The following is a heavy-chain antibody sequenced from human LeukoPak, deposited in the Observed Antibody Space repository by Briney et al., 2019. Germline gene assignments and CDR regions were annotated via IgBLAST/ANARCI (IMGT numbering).Heavy chain of an antibody. CDR3: ARDSPLSFDI. CDR1: VFIFRSSS. J-gene: IGHJ3*02. V-gene: IGHV3-21*03. CDR2: ISSSSSFI. Sequence: RGCLRLSCAAPVFIFRSSSMNCVRQAPRKGLEWVSSISSSSSFIYYADSVKGRFTLSRDKAKNSAYLQMNSLRAQDTAVYYCARDSPLSFDIWGQGEMVTVSS.